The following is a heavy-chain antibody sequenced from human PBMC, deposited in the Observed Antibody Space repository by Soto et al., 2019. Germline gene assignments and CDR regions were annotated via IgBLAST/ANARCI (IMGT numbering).Heavy chain of an antibody. D-gene: IGHD6-13*01. V-gene: IGHV4-4*07. Sequence: SETLSLTCTVSGGSISSYYWSWIRQPAGKGREWIGRIYTSGSTTYNPSLKSRVTMSVDTSKNQFSLKLSSVTAADTAVYYCATPRRYRSSWYDRWFDPWAEGTLVIVS. CDR3: ATPRRYRSSWYDRWFDP. J-gene: IGHJ5*02. CDR1: GGSISSYY. CDR2: IYTSGST.